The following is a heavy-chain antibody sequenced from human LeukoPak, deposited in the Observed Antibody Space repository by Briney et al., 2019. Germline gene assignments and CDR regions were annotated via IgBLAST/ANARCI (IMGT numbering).Heavy chain of an antibody. CDR2: ISSSSSDI. CDR1: GFTFSSYN. Sequence: AGGSLRLSCAASGFTFSSYNMNWVRQAPGKGLEWVSSISSSSSDIYYADSVKGRFTISRDNAKNSLYLQMNSLRAEDTAVYYCARLGGYSKSFDYWGQGTLVTVSS. J-gene: IGHJ4*02. V-gene: IGHV3-21*01. CDR3: ARLGGYSKSFDY. D-gene: IGHD4-11*01.